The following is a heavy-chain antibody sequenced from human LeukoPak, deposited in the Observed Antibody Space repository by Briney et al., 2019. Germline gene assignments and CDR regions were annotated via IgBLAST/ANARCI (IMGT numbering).Heavy chain of an antibody. CDR2: ISSSGSTI. Sequence: GGSLRLSCAASGFTFSSYSMNWVRQAPGKGLEWVSYISSSGSTIYYAGSVKGRFTISRDNAKNSLYLQMNSLRDEDTAVYYCARDIVVVRGVIITNYFDYWGQGTLVTVSS. V-gene: IGHV3-48*02. D-gene: IGHD3-10*01. CDR1: GFTFSSYS. J-gene: IGHJ4*02. CDR3: ARDIVVVRGVIITNYFDY.